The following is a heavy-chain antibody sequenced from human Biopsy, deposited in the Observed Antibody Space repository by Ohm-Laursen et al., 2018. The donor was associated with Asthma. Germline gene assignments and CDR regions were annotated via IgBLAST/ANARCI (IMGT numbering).Heavy chain of an antibody. CDR1: GYSLTDLS. CDR3: ASDFPKDYVRYNFQF. D-gene: IGHD4-17*01. V-gene: IGHV1-24*01. CDR2: HDHEEGGT. J-gene: IGHJ4*02. Sequence: SVKVSCKISGYSLTDLSMHWVRQAPGQGLEWMGGHDHEEGGTVNARRFQGRVTRTEDTSTDTAYMELSSLSSDDTAVYYCASDFPKDYVRYNFQFWGQGTLVTVSS.